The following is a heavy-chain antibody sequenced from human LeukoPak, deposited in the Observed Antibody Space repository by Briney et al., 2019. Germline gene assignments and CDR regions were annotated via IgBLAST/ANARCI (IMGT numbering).Heavy chain of an antibody. Sequence: GGSLRLSCAASGFTFSSYWMSWVRQAPGKGLEWVANIRQDGSEKYYVDSVKGRFTISRDNAKNSLYLQMNSLRAEDTAVYYCAKDPSYGSGGIYYMDVWGKGTTVTVSS. D-gene: IGHD3-10*01. V-gene: IGHV3-7*03. CDR3: AKDPSYGSGGIYYMDV. CDR2: IRQDGSEK. J-gene: IGHJ6*03. CDR1: GFTFSSYW.